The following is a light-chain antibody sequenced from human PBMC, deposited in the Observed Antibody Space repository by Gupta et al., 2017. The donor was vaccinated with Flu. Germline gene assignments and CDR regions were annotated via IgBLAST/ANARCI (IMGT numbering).Light chain of an antibody. CDR1: QSVSSN. Sequence: SPATLSVSPGERATLSCRASQSVSSNLAWYQQKPGQAPRLLIYGASTRATGIPARFSGSGSGTEFTLTISSLQSEDFAVYYCQQYNNWPGT. J-gene: IGKJ1*01. CDR3: QQYNNWPGT. CDR2: GAS. V-gene: IGKV3-15*01.